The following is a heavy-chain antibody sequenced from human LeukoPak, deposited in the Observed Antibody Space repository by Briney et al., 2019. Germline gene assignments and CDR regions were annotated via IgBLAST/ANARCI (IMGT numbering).Heavy chain of an antibody. CDR1: GFTYSNYA. CDR3: AKGAGQWLVPSEYFQY. J-gene: IGHJ1*01. CDR2: ISSGGHST. Sequence: AGGSLRLSCAASGFTYSNYAMTGLRQAPGKGLEGVASISSGGHSTYYAGAVKGRFTISRDNAKNTLYLKMNSMRAEDTAVYYCAKGAGQWLVPSEYFQYWGQGTLVTVSS. V-gene: IGHV3-23*01. D-gene: IGHD6-19*01.